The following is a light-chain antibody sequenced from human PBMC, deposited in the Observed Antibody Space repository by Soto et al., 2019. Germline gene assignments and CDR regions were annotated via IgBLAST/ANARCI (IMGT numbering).Light chain of an antibody. V-gene: IGKV3-11*01. CDR2: DAS. J-gene: IGKJ1*01. CDR3: QQYSSSPET. CDR1: QSVSSY. Sequence: EIVLTQSPATLSLSPGERATLSCRASQSVSSYLAWYQQKPGQAPRLLIYDASNRATGIPARFSGSGSGTDFTLSVSGLEPEDFAVYYCQQYSSSPETFGQGTKVDIK.